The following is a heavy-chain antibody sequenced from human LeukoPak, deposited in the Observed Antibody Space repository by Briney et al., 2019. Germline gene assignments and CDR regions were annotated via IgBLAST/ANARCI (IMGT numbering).Heavy chain of an antibody. D-gene: IGHD3-16*01. CDR1: GGSISSYY. CDR2: IYTSGST. Sequence: SETLSLTCTVSGGSISSYYWSWIRQPAGKGLEWIGRIYTSGSTNYNPSLKSRVTMSVDTSKNQFSLKLSSVTAADTAVYYCARDHAMITSQIGMDVWGQGTTVTVSS. CDR3: ARDHAMITSQIGMDV. J-gene: IGHJ6*02. V-gene: IGHV4-4*07.